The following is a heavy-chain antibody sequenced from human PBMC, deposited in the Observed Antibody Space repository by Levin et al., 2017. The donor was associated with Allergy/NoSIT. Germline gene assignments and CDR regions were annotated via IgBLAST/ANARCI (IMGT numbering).Heavy chain of an antibody. V-gene: IGHV3-30*18. J-gene: IGHJ6*02. CDR2: ISYDGSNK. CDR1: GFTFSSYG. Sequence: GGSLRLSCAASGFTFSSYGMHWVRQAPGKGLEWVAVISYDGSNKYYADSVKGRFTISRDNSKNTLYLQMNSLRAEDTAVYYCAKDLIITMIVVADGMDVWGQGTTVTVSS. D-gene: IGHD3-22*01. CDR3: AKDLIITMIVVADGMDV.